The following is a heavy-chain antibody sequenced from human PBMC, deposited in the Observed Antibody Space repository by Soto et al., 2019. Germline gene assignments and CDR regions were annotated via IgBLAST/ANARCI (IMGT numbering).Heavy chain of an antibody. V-gene: IGHV1-2*04. CDR2: INPNSGGT. D-gene: IGHD5-18*01. CDR1: GYTFTGYY. CDR3: ARGYVDTAMVTLYYYYGMDV. J-gene: IGHJ6*02. Sequence: ASVKVSCKDSGYTFTGYYMHWVRQAPGQGLEWMGWINPNSGGTNYAQKFQGWVTMTRDTSISTAYMELSRLRSDDTAVYYCARGYVDTAMVTLYYYYGMDVWGQGTTVTVSS.